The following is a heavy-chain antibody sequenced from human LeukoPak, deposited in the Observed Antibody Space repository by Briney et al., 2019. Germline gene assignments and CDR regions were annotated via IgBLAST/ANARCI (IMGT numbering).Heavy chain of an antibody. V-gene: IGHV1-18*01. CDR2: ISACNGNT. Sequence: ASVKVSCKASGYTFTSYGISWVRQAPGQGLEWMGWISACNGNTNYAQKLQGRVTMTTDTSTSTAYMELRSLRSDDTAVYYCARNYYDSSGYWPFFDYWGQGTLVTVSS. J-gene: IGHJ4*02. D-gene: IGHD3-22*01. CDR1: GYTFTSYG. CDR3: ARNYYDSSGYWPFFDY.